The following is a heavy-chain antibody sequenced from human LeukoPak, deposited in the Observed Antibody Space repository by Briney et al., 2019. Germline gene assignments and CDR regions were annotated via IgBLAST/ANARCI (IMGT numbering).Heavy chain of an antibody. CDR1: GYTFTTYY. CDR3: AKDREYYGSGPFDY. Sequence: ASVKVSCKASGYTFTTYYVHWVRQAPGQGLEWMGIINPSGGSTTYAQKFRGRLTMTRDMSTSTVYMELNSLRAEDTAVYYCAKDREYYGSGPFDYWGQGTLVTVSS. CDR2: INPSGGST. V-gene: IGHV1-46*01. D-gene: IGHD3-10*01. J-gene: IGHJ4*02.